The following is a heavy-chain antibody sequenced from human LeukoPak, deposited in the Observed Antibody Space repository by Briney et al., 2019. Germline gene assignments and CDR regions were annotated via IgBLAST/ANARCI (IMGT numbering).Heavy chain of an antibody. Sequence: PSETLSLTCTVSGGSISSYYWSWIRQPPGKGLKWIGYIYTSGSTNYNPSLKSRVTISVDTSKNQFSLKLSSVTAADTAVYYCARSHSGRILWFDPWGQGTLVTVSS. CDR1: GGSISSYY. D-gene: IGHD1-26*01. CDR2: IYTSGST. CDR3: ARSHSGRILWFDP. V-gene: IGHV4-4*09. J-gene: IGHJ5*02.